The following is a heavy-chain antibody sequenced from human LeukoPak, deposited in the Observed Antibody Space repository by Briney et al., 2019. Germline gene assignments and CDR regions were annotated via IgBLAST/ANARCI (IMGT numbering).Heavy chain of an antibody. D-gene: IGHD2/OR15-2a*01. J-gene: IGHJ5*02. CDR1: GGSFSGYY. V-gene: IGHV4-34*01. Sequence: SETLSLTCAVYGGSFSGYYWSWIRQPPGRGLEWIGEINHSGSTNYNPSLKSRVTISVDTSKNQFSLKLSSVTAADTAVYYCARHPFQYPFDHWGQGTVVSVSS. CDR2: INHSGST. CDR3: ARHPFQYPFDH.